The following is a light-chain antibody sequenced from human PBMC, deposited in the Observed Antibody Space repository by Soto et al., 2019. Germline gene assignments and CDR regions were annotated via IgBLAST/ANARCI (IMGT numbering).Light chain of an antibody. J-gene: IGLJ3*02. CDR3: AAWDYSLSGVV. Sequence: QSVLTQPPSASGTPGQTVTISCSGRFSNIGSNFIYWYQQLPGTAPKLLIYRNNERPSGVPDRFSASKSGTSASLAISGLRSEDEADYPCAAWDYSLSGVVFGGGTKLTVL. CDR1: FSNIGSNF. CDR2: RNN. V-gene: IGLV1-47*01.